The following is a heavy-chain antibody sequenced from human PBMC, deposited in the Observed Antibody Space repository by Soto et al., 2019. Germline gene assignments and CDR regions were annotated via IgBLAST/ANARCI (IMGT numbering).Heavy chain of an antibody. D-gene: IGHD2-15*01. CDR1: GDTLTELS. V-gene: IGHV1-24*01. CDR3: ASIGYCSGGSCPSN. J-gene: IGHJ4*02. CDR2: FDPEDGET. Sequence: ASVKVSCKVSGDTLTELSMHWVRQAPGKGLEWMGGFDPEDGETIYAQKFQVRVTMTEDTATDTAYMELRSLRSDDTAVYYCASIGYCSGGSCPSNWGQGTLVTVSS.